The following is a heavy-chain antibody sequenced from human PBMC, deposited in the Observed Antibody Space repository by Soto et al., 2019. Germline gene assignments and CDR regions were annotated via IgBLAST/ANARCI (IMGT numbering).Heavy chain of an antibody. V-gene: IGHV4-31*03. D-gene: IGHD3-22*01. CDR3: AGQTYYYDSSGYYPR. J-gene: IGHJ4*02. Sequence: TLSLTCTVSGGSISSGGYYWSWIRQHPGKGLEWIGYIYYSGSTYYNPSLKSRVTISVDTSKNQFSLKLSSVTAADTAVYYCAGQTYYYDSSGYYPRWGQGTLVTVSS. CDR1: GGSISSGGYY. CDR2: IYYSGST.